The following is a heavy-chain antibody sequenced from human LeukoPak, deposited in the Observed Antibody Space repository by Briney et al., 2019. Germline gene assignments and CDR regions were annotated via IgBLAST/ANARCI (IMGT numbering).Heavy chain of an antibody. Sequence: ASVKVSCKASGYTFTNYGISWVRQAPGQGLEWMAWISANNGETRYAQNLQGRVTMTTDTSTSTAYMELRGLRSDDTAVYYCARVPPSAHQLLSSDYWGQGTQVTVSS. J-gene: IGHJ4*02. CDR2: ISANNGET. CDR1: GYTFTNYG. CDR3: ARVPPSAHQLLSSDY. V-gene: IGHV1-18*04. D-gene: IGHD2-2*01.